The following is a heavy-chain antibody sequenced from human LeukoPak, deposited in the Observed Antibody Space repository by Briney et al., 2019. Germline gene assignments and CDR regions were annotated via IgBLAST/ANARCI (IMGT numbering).Heavy chain of an antibody. CDR3: ARSYCSSTSCLGLYYYYMDV. Sequence: SETLSLTCTVSGGSISSGGYYWSWIRQPPGKGLEWIGYIYHSGSTYYNPSLKSRVTISVDRSKNQFSLKLSPVTAADTAVYYCARSYCSSTSCLGLYYYYMDVWGKGTTVTVSS. D-gene: IGHD2-2*01. CDR1: GGSISSGGYY. CDR2: IYHSGST. V-gene: IGHV4-30-2*01. J-gene: IGHJ6*03.